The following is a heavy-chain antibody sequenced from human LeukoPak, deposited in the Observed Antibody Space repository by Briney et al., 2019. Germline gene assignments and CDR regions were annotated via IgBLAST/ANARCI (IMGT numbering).Heavy chain of an antibody. Sequence: ASQTLSLTCTVSGRSISSGDYYWGWIRQPPGKGLEWIGYIYYSGSTYYHPSLKSRVTISVDTSKNQFSLKLSSVTAADTAVYYCARDRITMVRGGPVSWFDPWGQGTLVTVSS. CDR3: ARDRITMVRGGPVSWFDP. CDR1: GRSISSGDYY. D-gene: IGHD3-10*01. CDR2: IYYSGST. V-gene: IGHV4-30-4*01. J-gene: IGHJ5*02.